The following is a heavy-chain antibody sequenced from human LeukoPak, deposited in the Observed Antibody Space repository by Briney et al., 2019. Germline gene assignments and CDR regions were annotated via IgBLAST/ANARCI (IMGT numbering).Heavy chain of an antibody. CDR1: GYSISSGYY. Sequence: KSSETLSLTCTVSGYSISSGYYWGWIRQPPGKGLEWIGSIYHSGSTYYNPSLKSRVTISVGTSKNQFSLKLSSVTAADTAVYYCARDSLSLVVVPAALDGWFDPWGQGTLVTVSS. D-gene: IGHD2-2*01. CDR2: IYHSGST. V-gene: IGHV4-38-2*02. CDR3: ARDSLSLVVVPAALDGWFDP. J-gene: IGHJ5*02.